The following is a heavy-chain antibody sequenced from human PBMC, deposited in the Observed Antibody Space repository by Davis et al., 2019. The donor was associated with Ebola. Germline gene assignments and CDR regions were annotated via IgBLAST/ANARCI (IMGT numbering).Heavy chain of an antibody. Sequence: ASVKVSCKASGYTFTSHDINWVRQATGQGLEWMGWMNPNSGNTGYAQKFQGRVTITRNTSISTAYMELSSLRSEDTAVYYCARAWGYYYGMDVWGQGTTVTVSS. D-gene: IGHD3-16*01. CDR3: ARAWGYYYGMDV. J-gene: IGHJ6*02. CDR1: GYTFTSHD. CDR2: MNPNSGNT. V-gene: IGHV1-8*03.